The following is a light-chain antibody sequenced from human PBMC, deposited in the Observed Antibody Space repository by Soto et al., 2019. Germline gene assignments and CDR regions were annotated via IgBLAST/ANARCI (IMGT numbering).Light chain of an antibody. Sequence: QSVLTQPPSASGTPGQRVTISCSGSNSNIGSNTVNWYQQLPGTAPKLLIYYDNLRPSGVPDRISGSKPGTSASLAISGLQSDDEADYYCAAWDDSLNGRVFGTGTKVTV. V-gene: IGLV1-44*01. CDR3: AAWDDSLNGRV. CDR2: YDN. CDR1: NSNIGSNT. J-gene: IGLJ1*01.